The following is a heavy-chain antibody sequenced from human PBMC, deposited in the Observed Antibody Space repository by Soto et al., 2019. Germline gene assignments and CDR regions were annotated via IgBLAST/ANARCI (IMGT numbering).Heavy chain of an antibody. CDR1: GFSLSTSGVS. Sequence: SGPTLVNPTQTLTLTCTFSGFSLSTSGVSVGWIRQPPGKALEWLALIFWDDDKRYSPSLKTRLTITKDTSKNQVVLTMTNMDPVDTATYYCAHRRGSFRHYTYYSGVDVWGEATTVTVSS. CDR3: AHRRGSFRHYTYYSGVDV. CDR2: IFWDDDK. J-gene: IGHJ6*04. D-gene: IGHD1-26*01. V-gene: IGHV2-5*02.